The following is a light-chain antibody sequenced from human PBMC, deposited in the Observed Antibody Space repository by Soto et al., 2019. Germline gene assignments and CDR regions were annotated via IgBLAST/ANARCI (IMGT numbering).Light chain of an antibody. J-gene: IGKJ1*01. CDR1: QSSSSY. CDR2: AAS. CDR3: QQSYSTPRT. V-gene: IGKV1-39*01. Sequence: DTQMSESPSCLSASVGDRVTSTCRSSQSSSSYLTWYPQKPGKAPKLLIYAASSLQSGVPSRFSGSGSGTDFTLTISSLQPEDFATYYCQQSYSTPRTFGQGTKVDIK.